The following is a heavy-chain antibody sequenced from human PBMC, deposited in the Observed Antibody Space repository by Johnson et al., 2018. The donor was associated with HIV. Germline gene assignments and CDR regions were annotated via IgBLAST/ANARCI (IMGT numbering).Heavy chain of an antibody. CDR3: ARGGLGYQNIHDPFDI. J-gene: IGHJ3*02. D-gene: IGHD3-16*02. CDR2: ISGSGGST. V-gene: IGHV3-23*04. CDR1: GFTFDDYG. Sequence: VQLVESGGGVVRPGGSLRLSCAASGFTFDDYGMSWVRQAPGKGLEWVSAISGSGGSTYYADSVKGRFTISRENSKNTLYLQMNSLRVEDTALYYCARGGLGYQNIHDPFDIWGQGTMVTVSS.